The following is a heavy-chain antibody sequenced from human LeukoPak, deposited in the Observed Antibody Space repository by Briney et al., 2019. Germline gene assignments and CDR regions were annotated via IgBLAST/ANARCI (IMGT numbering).Heavy chain of an antibody. V-gene: IGHV3-48*01. CDR1: GFTFSSYT. CDR2: ISSGSGTI. J-gene: IGHJ4*02. CDR3: ARDRGSGFDY. D-gene: IGHD3-10*01. Sequence: PGGSLRLSCEASGFTFSSYTMNWVRQAPGKGLEWVSYISSGSGTIYYADSVKGRFTISRDNAKNSLFLQMNSLRVEDTAVYYCARDRGSGFDYWGQGTLVTVSS.